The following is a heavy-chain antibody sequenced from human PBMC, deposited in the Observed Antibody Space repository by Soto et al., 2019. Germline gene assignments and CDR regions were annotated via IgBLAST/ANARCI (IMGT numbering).Heavy chain of an antibody. Sequence: GGSLRLSCAASGFTFSDYYMSWIRQAPGKGLEWVSYISSSGSTIYYADSVKGRFTISRDNAKNSLYLQMNSLRAEETAVYYCARDKTWTPDHIDDSSSPAVSKTDAFDIWGQGTMVTVSS. CDR2: ISSSGSTI. CDR1: GFTFSDYY. CDR3: ARDKTWTPDHIDDSSSPAVSKTDAFDI. D-gene: IGHD6-6*01. J-gene: IGHJ3*02. V-gene: IGHV3-11*01.